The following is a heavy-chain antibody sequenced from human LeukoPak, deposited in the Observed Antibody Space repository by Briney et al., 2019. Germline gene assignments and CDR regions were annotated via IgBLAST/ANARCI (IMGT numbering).Heavy chain of an antibody. CDR1: GYTFTSYD. V-gene: IGHV1-69*05. CDR2: IIPIFGTA. Sequence: GASVKVSCKASGYTFTSYDINWVRQAPGQGLEWMGGIIPIFGTANYAQKFQGRVTITTDESTSTAYMELSSLRSEDTAVYYCASLGPYWGQGTLVTVSS. CDR3: ASLGPY. J-gene: IGHJ4*02.